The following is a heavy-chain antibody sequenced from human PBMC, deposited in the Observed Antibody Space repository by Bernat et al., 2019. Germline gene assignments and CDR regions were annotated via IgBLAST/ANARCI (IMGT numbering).Heavy chain of an antibody. Sequence: VQLVESGGGLVKPGGSLRLSCAASGFTFSSYSMNWVRQAPGKGLEWVSYISSSSYIYYADSVKGRLTISRGNAKNSMYLQMNRLRAEGTAVYYCARDNAPGYGGYSNYYYMDVWGKGTTVTVSS. CDR1: GFTFSSYS. J-gene: IGHJ6*03. V-gene: IGHV3-21*05. CDR3: ARDNAPGYGGYSNYYYMDV. D-gene: IGHD4-17*01. CDR2: ISSSSYI.